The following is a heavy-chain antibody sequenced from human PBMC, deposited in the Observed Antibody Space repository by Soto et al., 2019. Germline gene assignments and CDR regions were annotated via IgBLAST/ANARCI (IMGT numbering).Heavy chain of an antibody. CDR3: ARYYCTNGVCHFDP. CDR1: GCSISSYY. J-gene: IGHJ5*02. D-gene: IGHD2-8*01. CDR2: IYYSGST. V-gene: IGHV4-59*08. Sequence: PSETLSLTCTVSGCSISSYYWSWIRQPPGKGLEWIGYIYYSGSTNYNPSLKSRVTISVDTSKNQFSLKLSSVTAADTAVYYCARYYCTNGVCHFDPWGQGTLDTVPQ.